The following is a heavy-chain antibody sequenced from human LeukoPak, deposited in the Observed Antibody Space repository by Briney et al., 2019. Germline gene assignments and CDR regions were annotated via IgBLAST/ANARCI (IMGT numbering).Heavy chain of an antibody. CDR1: GCTFTGYY. D-gene: IGHD4-17*01. J-gene: IGHJ4*02. CDR3: ARLYGVRAFDY. CDR2: INPNSGGT. V-gene: IGHV1-2*02. Sequence: EASVKVSCKASGCTFTGYYMHWVRQAPGQGLEWMGWINPNSGGTNYAQKFQGRVTMTRDTSISTAYMELSRLRSDDTAVYYCARLYGVRAFDYWGQGTLVTVSS.